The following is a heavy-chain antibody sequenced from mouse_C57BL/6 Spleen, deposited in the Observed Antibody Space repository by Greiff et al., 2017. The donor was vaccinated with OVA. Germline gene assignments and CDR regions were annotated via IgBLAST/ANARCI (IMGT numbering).Heavy chain of an antibody. V-gene: IGHV7-3*01. Sequence: EVKLVESGGGLVQPGGSLSLSCAASGFTFTDYYMSWVRQPPGKALEWLGFIRNKANGYTTEYSASVKGRFTISRDNSQSILYLQMNALRAEDSAPHYCASSNWDEFDYWGQGTTLTVSS. D-gene: IGHD4-1*02. CDR2: IRNKANGYTT. CDR1: GFTFTDYY. J-gene: IGHJ2*01. CDR3: ASSNWDEFDY.